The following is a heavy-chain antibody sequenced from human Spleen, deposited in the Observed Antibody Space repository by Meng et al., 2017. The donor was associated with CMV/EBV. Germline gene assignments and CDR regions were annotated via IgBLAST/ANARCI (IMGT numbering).Heavy chain of an antibody. CDR1: GGTFSSYG. V-gene: IGHV1-69*05. D-gene: IGHD2-21*01. J-gene: IGHJ4*02. CDR3: ARVGGTLVIDGYFAY. Sequence: GGTFSSYGITWVRQAPGQGLEWMEGTIPIFGTTNFAQKFQGRVTITTDESASTLYMELSSLRSEDTAVYYCARVGGTLVIDGYFAYWGQGTLVTVSS. CDR2: TIPIFGTT.